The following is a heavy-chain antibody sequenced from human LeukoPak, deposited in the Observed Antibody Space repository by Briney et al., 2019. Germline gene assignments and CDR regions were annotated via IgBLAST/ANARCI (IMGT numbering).Heavy chain of an antibody. J-gene: IGHJ4*02. Sequence: GGSLRLSCAASGFTFSDDYMSWLRQAPGKGLEWISYISSSGSPIYYADSVKGRFTISRDNAKNSLYLQMNSLRAEDTAVYYCARGDSGSYYSGYWGQGTLVTVSS. V-gene: IGHV3-11*01. CDR1: GFTFSDDY. D-gene: IGHD1-26*01. CDR2: ISSSGSPI. CDR3: ARGDSGSYYSGY.